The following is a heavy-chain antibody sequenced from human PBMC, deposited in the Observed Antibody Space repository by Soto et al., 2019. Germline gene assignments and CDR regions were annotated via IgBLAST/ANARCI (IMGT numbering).Heavy chain of an antibody. V-gene: IGHV4-4*02. CDR3: ASKSSSWDYFDY. J-gene: IGHJ4*02. D-gene: IGHD6-13*01. CDR2: IYHSGST. CDR1: SGSISSSNW. Sequence: SETLSLTCAVSSGSISSSNWWSWVRQPPGKGLEWIGEIYHSGSTNYNPSLKSRVTISVDKSKNQFSLKLSSVTAADTAVYYCASKSSSWDYFDYWGQGTLVTVSS.